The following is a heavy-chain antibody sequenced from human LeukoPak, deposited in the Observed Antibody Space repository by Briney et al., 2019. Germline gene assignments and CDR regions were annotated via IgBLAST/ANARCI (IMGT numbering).Heavy chain of an antibody. Sequence: PGGSLRLSCAASGFTFSSYSMNWVRQAPGKGLEWVSSISSSSSYIYYADSVKGRFTISRDNAKNSLYLQMNSLRAEDTVVYYCAREDYGANYSDLWGRGTLVTVSS. J-gene: IGHJ2*01. CDR2: ISSSSSYI. CDR1: GFTFSSYS. CDR3: AREDYGANYSDL. D-gene: IGHD4-17*01. V-gene: IGHV3-21*01.